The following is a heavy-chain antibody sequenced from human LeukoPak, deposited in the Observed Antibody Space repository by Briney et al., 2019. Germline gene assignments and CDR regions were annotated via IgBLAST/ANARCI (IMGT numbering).Heavy chain of an antibody. D-gene: IGHD1-1*01. CDR3: ARDRYRGSGVAFDI. Sequence: SETLSLTCSVSGGSISSTSCYWGWIRQPPGKGLEWIGGIYYSGSTYYNPSLKSRVTISVDTSKNQFSLKLSSVTAADTAVYYCARDRYRGSGVAFDIWGQGTMVTVSS. CDR2: IYYSGST. CDR1: GGSISSTSCY. J-gene: IGHJ3*02. V-gene: IGHV4-39*07.